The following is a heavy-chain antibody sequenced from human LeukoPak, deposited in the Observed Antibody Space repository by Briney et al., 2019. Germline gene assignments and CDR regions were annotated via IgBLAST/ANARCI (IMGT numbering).Heavy chain of an antibody. J-gene: IGHJ4*02. CDR1: GFTFSSYE. CDR2: ISSSGSTI. D-gene: IGHD6-13*01. V-gene: IGHV3-48*03. CDR3: ANSAAVGTFY. Sequence: GGSLRLSCAASGFTFSSYEMNWVRQAPGKGLEWVSYISSSGSTIYYADSVKGRFTISRDNSKNTLYLQMNSLRAEDTAVYYCANSAAVGTFYWGQGTLVTVSS.